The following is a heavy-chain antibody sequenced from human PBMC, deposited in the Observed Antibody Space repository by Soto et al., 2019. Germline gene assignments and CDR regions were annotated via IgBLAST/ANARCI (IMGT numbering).Heavy chain of an antibody. D-gene: IGHD1-1*01. V-gene: IGHV6-1*01. CDR1: GGSVSSNSAA. CDR2: TYYRSKWYI. J-gene: IGHJ6*03. Sequence: SQTLSLTGDSSGGSVSSNSAACNWIRQTPSRGLEWLGRTYYRSKWYINYAVSVKSRITVNPDTSKNQFSLQLNSVTPEDTAVYYCARGSWDDVTGHYYMDVWGKGTTVTV. CDR3: ARGSWDDVTGHYYMDV.